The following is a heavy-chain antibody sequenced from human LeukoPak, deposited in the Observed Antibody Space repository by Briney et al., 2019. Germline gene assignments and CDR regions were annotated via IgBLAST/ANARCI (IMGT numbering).Heavy chain of an antibody. CDR1: GYTFTSYD. D-gene: IGHD4-17*01. CDR3: ARPPTTVTTGYYYYYMDA. J-gene: IGHJ6*03. Sequence: ASVKVSCKASGYTFTSYDINWVRQATGQGLEWMGWMNPNSGNTGYAQKFQGRVTMTRNTSISTAYMELSSLRSEDTAVYYCARPPTTVTTGYYYYYMDAWGKGTTVTVSS. CDR2: MNPNSGNT. V-gene: IGHV1-8*01.